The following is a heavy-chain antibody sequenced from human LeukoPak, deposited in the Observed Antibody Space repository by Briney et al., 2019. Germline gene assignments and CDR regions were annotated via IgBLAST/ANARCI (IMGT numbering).Heavy chain of an antibody. CDR3: ARSEMATVYYFDY. D-gene: IGHD5-24*01. CDR2: ISSNGSTI. Sequence: GGSLRLSCAASGFTFSSYEMSWVRQAPGKGLEWVSYISSNGSTIYYADSVKGRFTISRDNAKNSLYLQMDSLRAEDTAVYYCARSEMATVYYFDYWGQGTLVTVSS. V-gene: IGHV3-48*03. J-gene: IGHJ4*02. CDR1: GFTFSSYE.